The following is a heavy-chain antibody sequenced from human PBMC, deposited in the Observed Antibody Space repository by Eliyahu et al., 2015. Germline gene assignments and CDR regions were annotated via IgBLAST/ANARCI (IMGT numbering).Heavy chain of an antibody. CDR1: XGSFSGYX. CDR3: ARGGGYNWNYDLWFDP. V-gene: IGHV4-34*01. D-gene: IGHD1-7*01. Sequence: QVQLQQWGAGLLKPSETLSLXXAVYXGSFSGYXWSWIRQPPGKGLEWIGEINHSGSTNYNPSLKSRVTISADTSKNQFSLKLSSVTAADTAVYYCARGGGYNWNYDLWFDPWGQGTLVIVSS. J-gene: IGHJ5*02. CDR2: INHSGST.